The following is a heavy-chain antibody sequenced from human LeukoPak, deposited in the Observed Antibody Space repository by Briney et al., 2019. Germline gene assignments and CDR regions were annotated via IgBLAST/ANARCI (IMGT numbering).Heavy chain of an antibody. Sequence: GGSLRLSCQVSGFTFSSYGMNWARQAPGKGLDWVASVAYDGRNENYAESVKGRFTISRDNSKNILYLQMSSLTAEDTAVYFCARPSGSVTIFGVVDYFDYWGPGTLVTVSS. CDR3: ARPSGSVTIFGVVDYFDY. J-gene: IGHJ4*02. CDR1: GFTFSSYG. V-gene: IGHV3-30*04. CDR2: VAYDGRNE. D-gene: IGHD3-3*01.